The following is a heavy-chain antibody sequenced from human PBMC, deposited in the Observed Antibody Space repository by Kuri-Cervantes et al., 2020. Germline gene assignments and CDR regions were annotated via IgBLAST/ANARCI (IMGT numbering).Heavy chain of an antibody. CDR1: GYTFTSYD. D-gene: IGHD6-13*01. CDR3: AREGAAAAKFGYAFDI. CDR2: MNPNSGNT. J-gene: IGHJ3*02. Sequence: ASVKVSCKASGYTFTSYDINWVRQATGQGLEWMGWMNPNSGNTGYAQKFQGRVTITADKSTSTAYMELSSLRSEDTAVYYCAREGAAAAKFGYAFDIWGQGTMVTVSS. V-gene: IGHV1-8*01.